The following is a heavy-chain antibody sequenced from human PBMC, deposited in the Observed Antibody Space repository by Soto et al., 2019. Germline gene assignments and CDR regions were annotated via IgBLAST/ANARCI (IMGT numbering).Heavy chain of an antibody. V-gene: IGHV3-30*18. Sequence: GGSLRLSCAASGFTFSSYGMHWVRQAPGKGLEWVAVISYDGSNKYYADSVKGRFTISRDSSKNTLYLQMNSLRAEDTAVYYCAKDLRSGVVVTDYWGQGTLVTVSS. CDR3: AKDLRSGVVVTDY. J-gene: IGHJ4*02. CDR1: GFTFSSYG. CDR2: ISYDGSNK. D-gene: IGHD3-22*01.